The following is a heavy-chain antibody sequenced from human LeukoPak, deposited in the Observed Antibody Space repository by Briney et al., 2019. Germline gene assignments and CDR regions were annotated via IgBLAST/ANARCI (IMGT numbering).Heavy chain of an antibody. V-gene: IGHV1-2*02. CDR2: INPNSGGT. CDR3: ARGVCGYSGYDSPPCSSDWYFDL. CDR1: GYTFTGYY. Sequence: ASVKVSCKASGYTFTGYYMHWVRQAPGQGLQWMGWINPNSGGTNYAQNFQGRVTMTRDTSISTAYMELSRLRSDDTAVYYCARGVCGYSGYDSPPCSSDWYFDLWGRGTLVTVSS. J-gene: IGHJ2*01. D-gene: IGHD5-12*01.